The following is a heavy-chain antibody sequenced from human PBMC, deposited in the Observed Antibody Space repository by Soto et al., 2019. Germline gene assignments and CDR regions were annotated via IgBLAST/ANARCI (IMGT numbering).Heavy chain of an antibody. CDR3: AALWFGDELHAFDI. CDR1: GYTFTSYG. Sequence: ASVKVSCKASGYTFTSYGISWVRQAPGQGLEWMGWISAYNGNTNYAQKLQGRVTMTTDTSTSTAYMELRSLRSDDTAVYYCAALWFGDELHAFDIWGQGTMVTVSS. V-gene: IGHV1-18*01. D-gene: IGHD3-10*01. J-gene: IGHJ3*02. CDR2: ISAYNGNT.